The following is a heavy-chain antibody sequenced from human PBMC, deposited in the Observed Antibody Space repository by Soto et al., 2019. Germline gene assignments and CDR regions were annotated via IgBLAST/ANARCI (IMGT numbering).Heavy chain of an antibody. V-gene: IGHV4-39*01. CDR3: ARLEGLATNSYYFDF. CDR1: DDSINSDKYY. CDR2: IYYRGNA. D-gene: IGHD3-9*01. Sequence: PSETLSLTCSVSDDSINSDKYYWGWIRQPPGKGLEWIGSIYYRGNAYYNPSLQTRVTISLDKSKSQFSLKLNSVTAADSAVYFCARLEGLATNSYYFDFWGRGALVTVSS. J-gene: IGHJ4*02.